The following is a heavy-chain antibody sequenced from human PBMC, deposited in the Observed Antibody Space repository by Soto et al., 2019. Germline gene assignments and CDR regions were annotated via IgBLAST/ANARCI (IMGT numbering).Heavy chain of an antibody. CDR1: GGTFSSYA. J-gene: IGHJ5*02. V-gene: IGHV1-69*13. D-gene: IGHD3-9*01. Sequence: GASVKVSCKASGGTFSSYAISWVRQAPGQGLEWMGGIIPIFGTANYAQKFQGRVTITADESTSTAYMELSSLRSEDTAVYYCARTNSYDILTGYYTGNWFDPWGQGTLVTVSS. CDR2: IIPIFGTA. CDR3: ARTNSYDILTGYYTGNWFDP.